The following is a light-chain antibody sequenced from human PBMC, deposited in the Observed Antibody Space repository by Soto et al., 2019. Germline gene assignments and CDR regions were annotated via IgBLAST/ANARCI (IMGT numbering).Light chain of an antibody. Sequence: QAVVTQPPSASGTPGQRVTISCSGSSSNIGSNAVNWYQQLPGTAPKLLIYTNNQRPSGVPDRFSGSKSGTSASLAISGLQSEDEADYYCAAWDASLNGVLFGGGTKLTVL. CDR3: AAWDASLNGVL. J-gene: IGLJ2*01. V-gene: IGLV1-44*01. CDR1: SSNIGSNA. CDR2: TNN.